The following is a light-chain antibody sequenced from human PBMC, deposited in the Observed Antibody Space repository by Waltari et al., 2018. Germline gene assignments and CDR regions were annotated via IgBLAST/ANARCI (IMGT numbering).Light chain of an antibody. Sequence: DIQMTQSPSSLSASVGDTVIMTCRASQRITPYLTWYQQKPGKAPTLLIFTASTLQSGVPSMFICSTSATVFTLTISVLQPQHFAPYYCQQSLRFPFTFGPGTKVDMK. CDR2: TAS. J-gene: IGKJ3*01. CDR3: QQSLRFPFT. CDR1: QRITPY. V-gene: IGKV1-39*01.